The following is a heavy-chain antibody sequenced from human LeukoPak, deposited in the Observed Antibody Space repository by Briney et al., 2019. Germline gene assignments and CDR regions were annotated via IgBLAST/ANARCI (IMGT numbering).Heavy chain of an antibody. V-gene: IGHV3-20*04. CDR1: GFTFDDYG. J-gene: IGHJ4*02. CDR2: INWNGGST. CDR3: VLSLSDYDFWSGYRSVSDYFDY. D-gene: IGHD3-3*01. Sequence: GGSLRLSCAASGFTFDDYGLSWVRQAPGKGLEWVSGINWNGGSTGYADSVKGRFTISRDNSKNTLYLQMNSLRAEDTAVYYCVLSLSDYDFWSGYRSVSDYFDYWGQGTLVTVSS.